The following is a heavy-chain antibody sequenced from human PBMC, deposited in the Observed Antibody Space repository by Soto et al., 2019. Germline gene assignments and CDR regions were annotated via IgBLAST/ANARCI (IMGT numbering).Heavy chain of an antibody. V-gene: IGHV3-48*02. J-gene: IGHJ6*02. Sequence: GGSLRLSCAASGFAFSSYSMNWVRQAPGKGLEWVSYISSSSSTIYYADSVKGRFTISRDNAKNSLYLQMNSLRDEDTAVYYCAREVGATDYYYGMDVWGQGTTVTVSS. D-gene: IGHD1-26*01. CDR3: AREVGATDYYYGMDV. CDR1: GFAFSSYS. CDR2: ISSSSSTI.